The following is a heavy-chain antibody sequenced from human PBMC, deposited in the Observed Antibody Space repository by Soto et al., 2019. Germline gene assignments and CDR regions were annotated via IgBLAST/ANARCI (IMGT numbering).Heavy chain of an antibody. CDR2: IKQDGSEK. CDR1: GFIFSSYA. CDR3: AGGNGFLITS. V-gene: IGHV3-7*01. J-gene: IGHJ5*02. Sequence: EVQLLESGGGLVQPGGSLRLSCAASGFIFSSYAMSWVRQAPGKGLEWVANIKQDGSEKYYMDSVKGRFTISRDNAKNSLYLQMSSLRDEDTAVYYCAGGNGFLITSWGQGTLVTASS. D-gene: IGHD3-16*01.